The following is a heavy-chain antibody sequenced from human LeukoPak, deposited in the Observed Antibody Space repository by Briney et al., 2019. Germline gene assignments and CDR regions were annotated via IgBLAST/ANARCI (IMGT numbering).Heavy chain of an antibody. J-gene: IGHJ3*02. V-gene: IGHV3-74*01. D-gene: IGHD7-27*01. CDR1: GFTLSSYW. CDR3: ARVGVSWGGFDI. CDR2: IKGDGSIT. Sequence: GGSLRLSCAASGFTLSSYWVYWVRQAPGKGLVWVSRIKGDGSITTYADSVKGRFTISRDNAKNTVFLQMNSLRGEDTAVHYCARVGVSWGGFDIWGQGTMVTVSS.